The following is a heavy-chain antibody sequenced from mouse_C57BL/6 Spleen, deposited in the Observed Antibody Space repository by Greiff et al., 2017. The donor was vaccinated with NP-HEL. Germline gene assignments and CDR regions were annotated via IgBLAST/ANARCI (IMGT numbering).Heavy chain of an antibody. D-gene: IGHD1-1*01. CDR3: ARYYYYGSSYERGYWYFDV. CDR2: INPGSGGT. CDR1: GYAFTNYL. J-gene: IGHJ1*03. V-gene: IGHV1-54*01. Sequence: QVQLKQSGAELVRPGTSVKVSCKASGYAFTNYLIEWVKQRPGQGLEWIGVINPGSGGTNYNEKFKGKATLTADKSSSTAYMQLISLTSEDSAVYFCARYYYYGSSYERGYWYFDVWGTGTTVTVSS.